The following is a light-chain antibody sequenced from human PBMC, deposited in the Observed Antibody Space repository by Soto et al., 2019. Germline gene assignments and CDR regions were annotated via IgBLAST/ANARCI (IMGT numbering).Light chain of an antibody. CDR3: QQHNSYPLT. J-gene: IGKJ5*01. Sequence: DSQLTQSPSFLSASVGDRVTITCRASQGISSYLAWYQQKPGKAPKLLIYAASTLQTGVPSRFSGSGSGTEFTLTISSLQPEDFATYYCQQHNSYPLTFGQGTRLEIK. CDR2: AAS. V-gene: IGKV1-9*01. CDR1: QGISSY.